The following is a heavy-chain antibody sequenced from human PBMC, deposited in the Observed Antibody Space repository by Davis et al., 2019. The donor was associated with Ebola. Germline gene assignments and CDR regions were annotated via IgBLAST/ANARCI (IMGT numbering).Heavy chain of an antibody. CDR2: VGGSGDHI. CDR1: GFTFSSYA. Sequence: GESLKISCAASGFTFSSYAMSWVRQAPGKGLEWISHVGGSGDHISYADSVKGRFTISRDDSKNTVFLHMNSLRAEDTAIYYCTTRLRHHFDYWGQGTLVTVSS. V-gene: IGHV3-23*01. D-gene: IGHD1-1*01. CDR3: TTRLRHHFDY. J-gene: IGHJ4*02.